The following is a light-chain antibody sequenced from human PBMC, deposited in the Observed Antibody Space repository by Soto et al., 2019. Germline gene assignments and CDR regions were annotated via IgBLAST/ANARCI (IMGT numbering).Light chain of an antibody. CDR2: GNS. Sequence: QSVLTQPPSVSAAPGQKVTISCSGSSSNIGAGYDVHWYQQFPGTAPKLLIYGNSNRPSGVPDRFSGSKSGTSASLAITGLQAEDEADYYCQSYDSSLSGVFGSGTKVTV. V-gene: IGLV1-40*01. CDR3: QSYDSSLSGV. CDR1: SSNIGAGYD. J-gene: IGLJ1*01.